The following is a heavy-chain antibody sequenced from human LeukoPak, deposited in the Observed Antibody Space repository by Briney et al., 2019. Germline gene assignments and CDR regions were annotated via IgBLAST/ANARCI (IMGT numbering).Heavy chain of an antibody. Sequence: ASVKVSCKASGGTFSSYAISWVRQAPGQGLEWMGGIIPIFGTANYAQKFQGRVTITADESTSTAYMELSSLRSEDTAVYYCARDAPPDDFWSGYHYYYYMDVWGKGTTVTVSS. CDR2: IIPIFGTA. J-gene: IGHJ6*03. CDR1: GGTFSSYA. V-gene: IGHV1-69*13. D-gene: IGHD3-3*01. CDR3: ARDAPPDDFWSGYHYYYYMDV.